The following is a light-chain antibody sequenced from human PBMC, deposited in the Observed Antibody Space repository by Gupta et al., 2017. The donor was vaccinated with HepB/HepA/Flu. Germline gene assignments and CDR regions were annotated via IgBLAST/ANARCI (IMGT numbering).Light chain of an antibody. Sequence: EIVLTQSLGTLSLSPGQRATLSCRASQSIANTNLVWYQQKPGQAPRLLISGASRRATGIPHRFSGSGSGTDFTLTISRLEPEDFAVYYCQQYGSFPGLSFGGGTKVEIK. V-gene: IGKV3-20*01. CDR3: QQYGSFPGLS. CDR2: GAS. J-gene: IGKJ4*01. CDR1: QSIANTN.